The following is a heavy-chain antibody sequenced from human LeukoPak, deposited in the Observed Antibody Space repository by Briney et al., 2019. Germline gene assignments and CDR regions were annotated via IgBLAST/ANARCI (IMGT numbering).Heavy chain of an antibody. CDR1: GFTFVDYA. J-gene: IGHJ6*02. CDR2: IRSKAYGGTT. CDR3: TSSTVTTPYYYYYYGMDG. Sequence: PGGSLRLSFTACGFTFVDYAMSCVRQAPGKGLEWVGFIRSKAYGGTTEYAASVKGRFTISRDDSKSIAYLQMNSLKTEDTAVYYCTSSTVTTPYYYYYYGMDGWGPVTTVTVSS. D-gene: IGHD4-11*01. V-gene: IGHV3-49*04.